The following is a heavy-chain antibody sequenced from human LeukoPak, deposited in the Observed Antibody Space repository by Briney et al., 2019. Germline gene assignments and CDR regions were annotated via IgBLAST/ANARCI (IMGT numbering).Heavy chain of an antibody. CDR3: ARGRRRYYYDSSGYPAFDY. CDR1: GFTFSSYG. CDR2: IRYDGSNK. Sequence: GGSLRLSCAASGFTFSSYGMHWVRQAPGKGLEWVAFIRYDGSNKYYADSVKGRFTISRDNSKNTLYLQMNSLRAEDTAVYYCARGRRRYYYDSSGYPAFDYWGQGTLVTVSS. D-gene: IGHD3-22*01. J-gene: IGHJ4*02. V-gene: IGHV3-30*02.